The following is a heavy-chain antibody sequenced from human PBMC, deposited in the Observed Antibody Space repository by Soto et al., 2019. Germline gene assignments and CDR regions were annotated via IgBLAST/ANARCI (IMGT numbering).Heavy chain of an antibody. D-gene: IGHD3-9*01. CDR1: GGSFSGYY. CDR2: INHSGST. J-gene: IGHJ5*02. CDR3: ARSLLRYFNWFAP. Sequence: SETLSLTCAVYGGSFSGYYWSWIRQPPGKGLEWIGEINHSGSTNYNPSLKSRVTISVDTSKNQFSLKLSSVTAADTAVYYCARSLLRYFNWFAPCGQRTLVTVSS. V-gene: IGHV4-34*01.